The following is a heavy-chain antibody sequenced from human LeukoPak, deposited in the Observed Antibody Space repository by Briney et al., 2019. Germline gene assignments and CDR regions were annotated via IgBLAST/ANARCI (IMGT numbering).Heavy chain of an antibody. J-gene: IGHJ4*02. D-gene: IGHD5-18*01. CDR1: GYTFTGYY. Sequence: GASVKVSCKASGYTFTGYYMHWVRQAPGQGLEWMGWINPNSGGTNYAQKFQGRVTMTRDTSISAAYMELSRLRSDDTAVYYCARDGSVDTAMVYFDYWGQGTLVTVSS. CDR2: INPNSGGT. V-gene: IGHV1-2*02. CDR3: ARDGSVDTAMVYFDY.